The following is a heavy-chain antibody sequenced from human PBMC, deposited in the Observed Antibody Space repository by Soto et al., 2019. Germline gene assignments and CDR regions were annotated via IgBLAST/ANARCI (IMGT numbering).Heavy chain of an antibody. D-gene: IGHD3-3*01. J-gene: IGHJ4*02. Sequence: GGSLRLSCAASGFTFSSYSMNWVRQAPGKGLEWVSYISSSSTIYYADSVKGRFTISRDNAKNSLYLQMNSLRAEDTAVYYCARGDDEWDYWGQGTLVTVSS. CDR3: ARGDDEWDY. V-gene: IGHV3-48*04. CDR1: GFTFSSYS. CDR2: ISSSSTI.